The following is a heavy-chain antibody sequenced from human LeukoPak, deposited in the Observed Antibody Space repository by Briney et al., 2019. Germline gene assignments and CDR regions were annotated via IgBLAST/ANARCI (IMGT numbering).Heavy chain of an antibody. J-gene: IGHJ4*02. CDR3: ARVVPEGGDY. D-gene: IGHD2-8*01. Sequence: ASVKVSCKASGYTFTGYYMHWVRQAPGQGLEWMRWINPNSGGTNYAQKFQGRVTMTRDTSISTVYMELSRLRSDDTAVYYCARVVPEGGDYWGQGTLVTVSS. V-gene: IGHV1-2*02. CDR2: INPNSGGT. CDR1: GYTFTGYY.